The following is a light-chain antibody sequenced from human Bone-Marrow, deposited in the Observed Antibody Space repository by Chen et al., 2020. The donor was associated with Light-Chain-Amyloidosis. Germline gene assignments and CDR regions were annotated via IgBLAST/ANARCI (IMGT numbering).Light chain of an antibody. CDR2: RDT. CDR3: QSAGGSVTYEVI. V-gene: IGLV3-25*03. Sequence: SDELTQPPSVSVSPGQTARITSSVDDLPTKYAYWYQQKPVQAPLLVIHRDTERPSGISERFSVSSSGTTATLTISGVQAEDEADYHCQSAGGSVTYEVIFGGGTKLTVL. CDR1: DLPTKY. J-gene: IGLJ2*01.